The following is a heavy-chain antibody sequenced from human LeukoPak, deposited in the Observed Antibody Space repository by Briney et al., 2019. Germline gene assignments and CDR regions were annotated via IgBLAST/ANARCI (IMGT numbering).Heavy chain of an antibody. CDR2: ISGSGGST. CDR3: ARDYYDSSGLDY. D-gene: IGHD3-22*01. J-gene: IGHJ4*02. Sequence: GGSLRLSCAASGFTFSSYAMSWVRQAPGKGLEWVSAISGSGGSTYYADSVKGRFTISRDNSKNTLYLQMNSLRAEDTAVYYCARDYYDSSGLDYWGQGTLVTVSS. CDR1: GFTFSSYA. V-gene: IGHV3-23*01.